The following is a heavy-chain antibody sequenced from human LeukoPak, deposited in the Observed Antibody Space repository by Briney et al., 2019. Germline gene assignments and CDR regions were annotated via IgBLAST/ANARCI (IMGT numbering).Heavy chain of an antibody. CDR1: GGSINTYY. CDR2: IYSSGTT. V-gene: IGHV4-59*08. D-gene: IGHD3-16*01. Sequence: SETLSLTCTVSGGSINTYYWSWIRQPPGKGLEFIGYIYSSGTTDNNPSLKSRVAISIDTSGSQFSLKMTSVTAADTAVYYCARRGTPYYYYYMDVWGKGTTVTVSS. J-gene: IGHJ6*03. CDR3: ARRGTPYYYYYMDV.